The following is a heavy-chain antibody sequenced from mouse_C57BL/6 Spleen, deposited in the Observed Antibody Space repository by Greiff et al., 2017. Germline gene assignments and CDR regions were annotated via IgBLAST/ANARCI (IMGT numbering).Heavy chain of an antibody. V-gene: IGHV3-6*01. CDR3: ASYYGSSMYFDV. J-gene: IGHJ1*03. Sequence: EVQLVESGPGLVKPSQSLSLTCSVTGYSITSGYYWNWIRQFPGNKLEWMGYISYDGSNNYNPSLKNRISITRDTSKNQFFLKLNSVTTEDTATYYCASYYGSSMYFDVWGTGTTVTVSS. CDR2: ISYDGSN. CDR1: GYSITSGYY. D-gene: IGHD1-1*01.